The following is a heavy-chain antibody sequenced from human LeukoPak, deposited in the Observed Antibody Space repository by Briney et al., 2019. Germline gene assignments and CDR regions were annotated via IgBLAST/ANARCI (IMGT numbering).Heavy chain of an antibody. D-gene: IGHD4-11*01. J-gene: IGHJ5*02. Sequence: GGSLRLSCAASGYTFSTYAMNWVRQAPGKGLEWVSLISDSGDNTYYADSVKGRFTISRDNSKNTVSLQMSSLRADDTAVYYCARAGATVTTNYFDPWGQGTLVTVSS. CDR2: ISDSGDNT. CDR1: GYTFSTYA. CDR3: ARAGATVTTNYFDP. V-gene: IGHV3-23*01.